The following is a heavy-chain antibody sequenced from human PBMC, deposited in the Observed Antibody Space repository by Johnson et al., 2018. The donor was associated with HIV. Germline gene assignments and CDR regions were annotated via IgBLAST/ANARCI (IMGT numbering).Heavy chain of an antibody. Sequence: VQLVESGGGVVQPGRSLRLSCAASGFTFDDYGMSWVRQAPGKGLEYVSRITGSGDTYYVNSVKGRFTISRDNSRNTLYLQMRNLRVDDTGIYYCARDGESQKLPLGDAFDVWGQGTLVTVSS. CDR2: ITGSGDT. CDR1: GFTFDDYG. V-gene: IGHV3-64*01. CDR3: ARDGESQKLPLGDAFDV. J-gene: IGHJ3*01. D-gene: IGHD7-27*01.